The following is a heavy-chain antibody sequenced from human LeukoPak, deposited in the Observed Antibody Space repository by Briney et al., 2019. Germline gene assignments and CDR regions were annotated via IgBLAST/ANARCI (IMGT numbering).Heavy chain of an antibody. D-gene: IGHD3-22*01. CDR3: ASYSSGYSLGYFDY. Sequence: GGSLRLSCAASGFTFSSYAMSWVRQAPGKGLEWVSAISGSGGSTYYADSVKGRFTISRDNSKNTLYLQMNSLRAEDTAVYYCASYSSGYSLGYFDYWGQGALVTVSS. CDR2: ISGSGGST. V-gene: IGHV3-23*01. CDR1: GFTFSSYA. J-gene: IGHJ4*02.